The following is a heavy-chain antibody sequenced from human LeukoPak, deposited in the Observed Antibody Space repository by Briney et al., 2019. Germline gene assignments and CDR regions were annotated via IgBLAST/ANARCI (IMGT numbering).Heavy chain of an antibody. J-gene: IGHJ4*02. D-gene: IGHD3-10*01. CDR1: GYTITSYG. CDR2: ISAYNGNT. V-gene: IGHV1-18*01. Sequence: ASVKVSCKASGYTITSYGISWVRQAPGQGLEWMGWISAYNGNTNYAQKLQGRVTMTTDTSTSTAYMELRSLRSDDTAVYYCARDSGPNYYGSGSDFDYWGQGTLVTVSS. CDR3: ARDSGPNYYGSGSDFDY.